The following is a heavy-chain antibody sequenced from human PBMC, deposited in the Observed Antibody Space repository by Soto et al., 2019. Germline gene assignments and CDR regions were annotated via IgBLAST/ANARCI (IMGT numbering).Heavy chain of an antibody. J-gene: IGHJ5*02. V-gene: IGHV2-5*01. CDR3: VSLRFPNCFDP. Sequence: QITLKESGPTLVKPTQTLTLTCTFSGFSLSTSGVGVGWIRQPPEKALEWLALLYWNDDKRYSPSLKSRLTLPNHTPNRQVVLTISNIDPVDTATYYCVSLRFPNCFDPSPQGILVILSS. CDR2: LYWNDDK. D-gene: IGHD3-16*01. CDR1: GFSLSTSGVG.